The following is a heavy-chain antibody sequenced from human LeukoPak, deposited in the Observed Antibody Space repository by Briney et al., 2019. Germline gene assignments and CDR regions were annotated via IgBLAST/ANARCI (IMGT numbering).Heavy chain of an antibody. CDR2: IRYDGSNK. CDR3: ARGARPYSRSWDYFDY. J-gene: IGHJ4*02. CDR1: GVTFSSYG. Sequence: PGGSLRLSCAASGVTFSSYGMHWVRQAPGKGLEWVAFIRYDGSNKYYSDSVKGRLTISRDNSKNTLYLQMNSLRAEDTAVYYCARGARPYSRSWDYFDYWGQGTLVTVSS. D-gene: IGHD6-13*01. V-gene: IGHV3-30*02.